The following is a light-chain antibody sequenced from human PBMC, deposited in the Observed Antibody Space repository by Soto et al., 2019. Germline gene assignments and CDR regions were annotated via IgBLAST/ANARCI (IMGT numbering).Light chain of an antibody. Sequence: EIVLTQSSCTLSLSPQERATLSCRASQSVSSHLAWYQQKAGQAPRLLIYDSSNRATGIPARFSGGGSGTDFTLTISRLEPEDFALYYCQQRSKWPITVGQGGRLAIK. CDR1: QSVSSH. CDR2: DSS. CDR3: QQRSKWPIT. J-gene: IGKJ5*01. V-gene: IGKV3-11*01.